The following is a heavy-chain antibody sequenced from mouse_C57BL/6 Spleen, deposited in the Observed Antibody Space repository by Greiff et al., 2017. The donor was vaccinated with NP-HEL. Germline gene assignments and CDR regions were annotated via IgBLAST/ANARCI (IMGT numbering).Heavy chain of an antibody. J-gene: IGHJ2*01. V-gene: IGHV1-62-2*01. D-gene: IGHD2-4*01. CDR2: FYPGSGSI. CDR3: ARHYAYYDYDVGYFDY. Sequence: QVQLQQSGAELVKPGASVKLSCKASGYTFTEYTIHWVKQRSGQGLEWIGWFYPGSGSIKYNEKFTDKATLTADKSSRTVYMEPSRSPSEDSAVYFFARHYAYYDYDVGYFDYWGQGTTLTVSS. CDR1: GYTFTEYT.